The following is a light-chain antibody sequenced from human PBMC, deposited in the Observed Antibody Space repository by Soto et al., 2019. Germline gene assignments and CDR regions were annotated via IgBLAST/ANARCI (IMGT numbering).Light chain of an antibody. Sequence: DIQITQSPSSLSSSVGDRVTITCLSSQSISSYLNWYQQKPGKAPKLLIYAASSLQSGVPLRFSGSGSGTDFTLTISSLQPEDFATYYCQQSYSTPITFGQGTRLEIK. CDR1: QSISSY. V-gene: IGKV1-39*01. J-gene: IGKJ5*01. CDR2: AAS. CDR3: QQSYSTPIT.